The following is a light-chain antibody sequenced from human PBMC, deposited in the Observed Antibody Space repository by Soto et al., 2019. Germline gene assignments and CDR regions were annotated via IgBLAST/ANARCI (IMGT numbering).Light chain of an antibody. CDR1: SSNIGSNT. Sequence: QSVLTQPPSASGTPGQGVTISCSGSSSNIGSNTVNWYQQLPGTAPKLLIYSNNQRPSGVPDRFSGSKSGTSASLAISGLQSEDEDDYYCGAWDDSLNGVKFGGGTKLNVL. J-gene: IGLJ2*01. CDR3: GAWDDSLNGVK. CDR2: SNN. V-gene: IGLV1-44*01.